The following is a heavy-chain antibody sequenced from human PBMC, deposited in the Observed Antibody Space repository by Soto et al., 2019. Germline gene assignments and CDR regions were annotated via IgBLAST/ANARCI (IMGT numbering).Heavy chain of an antibody. V-gene: IGHV1-18*01. CDR1: GYTFTSYG. J-gene: IGHJ4*02. CDR2: ISAYNGNT. CDR3: ARGIFDTIFGVVAIDY. D-gene: IGHD3-3*01. Sequence: ASVKVSCKASGYTFTSYGISWVRQAPGQGLEWMGWISAYNGNTNYAQKLQGRVTMTTDTSTSTAYMELRSLRSDDTAVYYCARGIFDTIFGVVAIDYWGQGTLVTVS.